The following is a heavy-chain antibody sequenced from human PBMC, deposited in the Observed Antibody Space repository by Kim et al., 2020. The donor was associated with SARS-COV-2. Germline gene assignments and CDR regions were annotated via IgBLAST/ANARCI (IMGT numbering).Heavy chain of an antibody. Sequence: DSVEGRFTISRDNAKNSLYLQMNSLRAEDTAVYYCARDRDRFYYYYGMDVWGQGTTVTVSS. CDR3: ARDRDRFYYYYGMDV. J-gene: IGHJ6*02. V-gene: IGHV3-21*01.